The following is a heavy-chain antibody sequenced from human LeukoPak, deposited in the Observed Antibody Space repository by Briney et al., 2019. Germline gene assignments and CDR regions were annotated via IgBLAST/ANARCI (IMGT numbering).Heavy chain of an antibody. CDR2: ISYSGTT. CDR3: ARSGGKYGPLGY. Sequence: SETLSLTCTVSGGSISSYYWSWIRQPPGKGLEWIGYISYSGTTNYNPSLKSRVTISVDTSKNQFSLNLTSVTATDTAVYYRARSGGKYGPLGYWSQGTLVTVSS. CDR1: GGSISSYY. D-gene: IGHD3-16*01. V-gene: IGHV4-59*01. J-gene: IGHJ4*02.